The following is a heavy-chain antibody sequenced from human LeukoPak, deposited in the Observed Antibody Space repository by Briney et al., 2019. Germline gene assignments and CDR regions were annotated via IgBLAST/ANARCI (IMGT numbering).Heavy chain of an antibody. D-gene: IGHD5-12*01. Sequence: SETLSLTCTVSGGSISSSSYYWGWIRQPPGKGLEWIGSIYYSGSTYYNPSLKSRVTISVDTSKNQFSLKLSSVTAADTAVYYCARDGYSGYDPPYYYYGMDVWGQGTTVTVS. CDR3: ARDGYSGYDPPYYYYGMDV. CDR2: IYYSGST. J-gene: IGHJ6*02. V-gene: IGHV4-39*07. CDR1: GGSISSSSYY.